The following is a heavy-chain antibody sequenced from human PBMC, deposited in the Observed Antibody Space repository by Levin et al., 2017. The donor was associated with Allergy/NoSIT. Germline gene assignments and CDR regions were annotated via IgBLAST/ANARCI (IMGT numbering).Heavy chain of an antibody. D-gene: IGHD6-19*01. CDR3: AKDAIRGSDQPYYFDY. V-gene: IGHV3-23*01. J-gene: IGHJ4*02. CDR2: IINSGVGT. CDR1: GFTFNNYA. Sequence: LSLTCAASGFTFNNYAMSWVRQAPGKGLEWVSAIINSGVGTYYADSVKGRFTISRDNSKNTKYLQMNSLRAEDTAVYFCAKDAIRGSDQPYYFDYWGQGTLVTASS.